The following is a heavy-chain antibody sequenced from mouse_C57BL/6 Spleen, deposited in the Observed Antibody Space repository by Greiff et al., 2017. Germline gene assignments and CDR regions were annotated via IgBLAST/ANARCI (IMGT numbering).Heavy chain of an antibody. V-gene: IGHV5-4*01. CDR2: ISDGGSYT. J-gene: IGHJ1*03. D-gene: IGHD2-4*01. CDR3: ARGGGYYDYDERWYFDV. CDR1: GFTFSSYA. Sequence: EVQLVESGGGLVKPGGSLKLSCAASGFTFSSYAMSWVRQTPEKRLEWVATISDGGSYTYYPDNVKGRFTISRDNAKNNLYLQMGHLKSEDTAMYYCARGGGYYDYDERWYFDVWGTGTTVTVSS.